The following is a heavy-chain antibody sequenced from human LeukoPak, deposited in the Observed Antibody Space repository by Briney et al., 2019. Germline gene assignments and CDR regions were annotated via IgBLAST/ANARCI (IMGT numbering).Heavy chain of an antibody. V-gene: IGHV4-31*03. Sequence: PSQTLSLTCTVSGGSLSSPNYFWSWLRQHPGKCLEWIAYIHYSRGAYYNPSLESRVTMSVDSSKNQFSLKLSSVTAADTALYYCAREVDVPSTSDAFDIWGQGTMVTVSS. J-gene: IGHJ3*02. CDR2: IHYSRGA. CDR1: GGSLSSPNYF. D-gene: IGHD2-2*01. CDR3: AREVDVPSTSDAFDI.